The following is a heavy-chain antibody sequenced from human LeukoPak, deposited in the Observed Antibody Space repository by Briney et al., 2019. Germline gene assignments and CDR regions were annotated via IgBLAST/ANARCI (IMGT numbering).Heavy chain of an antibody. CDR1: GYTFTSYY. V-gene: IGHV1-46*01. D-gene: IGHD6-19*01. CDR2: IKPSGGST. Sequence: ASVKVSCKASGYTFTSYYMHWVRQAPGQGLEWMGRIKPSGGSTGYAQKFQGRVTMTRDMSTSTVYMELSSLRSEDTAVYYCATALGGWLFYYFDYWGQGTLVTVSS. CDR3: ATALGGWLFYYFDY. J-gene: IGHJ4*02.